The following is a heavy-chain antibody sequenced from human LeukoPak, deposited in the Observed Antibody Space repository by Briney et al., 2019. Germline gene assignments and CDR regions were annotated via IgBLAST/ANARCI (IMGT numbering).Heavy chain of an antibody. CDR1: GFXFSIYG. D-gene: IGHD3-22*01. V-gene: IGHV3-33*01. J-gene: IGHJ3*02. CDR2: VWYDGSKK. Sequence: GGSLRLSCAASGFXFSIYGIHWVRQAPGKGLEWVAVVWYDGSKKYYADSVKGRFTISRDNSKNTLYLQMNSLRVEDTAVYYCARAQDYDSSGYVDAFDMWGQGTMVTVSS. CDR3: ARAQDYDSSGYVDAFDM.